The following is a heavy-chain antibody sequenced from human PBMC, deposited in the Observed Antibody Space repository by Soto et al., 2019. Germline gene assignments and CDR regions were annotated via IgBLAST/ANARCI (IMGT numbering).Heavy chain of an antibody. CDR3: ARVNNWTLHYYYYMDV. CDR2: ISSNGGST. Sequence: GGSLRLSCAASGFTFSSYAMHWVRQAPGKGLEYVSAISSNGGSTYYANSVKGRFTISRDNSKNTLYLQMNSLRSDDTAVYYCARVNNWTLHYYYYMDVWGKGTTVTVSS. CDR1: GFTFSSYA. J-gene: IGHJ6*03. V-gene: IGHV3-64*01. D-gene: IGHD1-20*01.